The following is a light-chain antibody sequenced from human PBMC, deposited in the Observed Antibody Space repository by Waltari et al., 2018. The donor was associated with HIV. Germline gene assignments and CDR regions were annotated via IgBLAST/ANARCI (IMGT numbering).Light chain of an antibody. Sequence: DIQMTQSPSSVSASVGDSVTITCRASQDISNWLAWYQKKPGKAPELLLYAASRLQTGVPSRFSGSGSGTEFTLTISSLQPEDFATYFCQQANTYLSLAFGGGTKVEI. J-gene: IGKJ4*01. CDR1: QDISNW. V-gene: IGKV1-12*02. CDR3: QQANTYLSLA. CDR2: AAS.